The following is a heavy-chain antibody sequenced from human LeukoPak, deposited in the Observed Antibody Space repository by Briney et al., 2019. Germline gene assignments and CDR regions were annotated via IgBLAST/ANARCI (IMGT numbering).Heavy chain of an antibody. J-gene: IGHJ4*02. CDR2: INPSGGST. CDR3: ARESYYDSSGYIGNDY. D-gene: IGHD3-22*01. V-gene: IGHV1-46*01. CDR1: GYTFTSYY. Sequence: ASVKVSCKASGYTFTSYYMHWVRQAPGQGLGWMGIINPSGGSTSYAQKFQGRVTMTRDTSTSTVYMELSSLRSEDTAVYYCARESYYDSSGYIGNDYWGQGTLVTVSS.